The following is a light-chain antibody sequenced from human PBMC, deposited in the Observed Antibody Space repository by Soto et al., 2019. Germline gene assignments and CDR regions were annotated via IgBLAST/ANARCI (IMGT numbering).Light chain of an antibody. Sequence: QSVLTQPRSVSGSPGQSVTISCTGTSSDVGGYNSVSWYQQHPGKAPKLMIFGVNKRPSGVPARFSGSKSGNTASLTISGLQADDEADYYCCSYAGSYTRFVFGTGTKLTVL. CDR3: CSYAGSYTRFV. CDR1: SSDVGGYNS. V-gene: IGLV2-11*01. J-gene: IGLJ1*01. CDR2: GVN.